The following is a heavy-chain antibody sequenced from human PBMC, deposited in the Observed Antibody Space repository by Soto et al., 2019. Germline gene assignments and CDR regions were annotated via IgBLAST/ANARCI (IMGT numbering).Heavy chain of an antibody. Sequence: ASVKVSCKASGYTFTSYGISWVRQAPGQGLEWMGWISAYNGNTNYAQKLQGRVTMTTDTSTSTAYMELRSLRSDDTAVYYCARDPRRVVAATKTPNWFDPWGQGTLVTVSS. J-gene: IGHJ5*02. V-gene: IGHV1-18*01. CDR1: GYTFTSYG. CDR3: ARDPRRVVAATKTPNWFDP. CDR2: ISAYNGNT. D-gene: IGHD2-15*01.